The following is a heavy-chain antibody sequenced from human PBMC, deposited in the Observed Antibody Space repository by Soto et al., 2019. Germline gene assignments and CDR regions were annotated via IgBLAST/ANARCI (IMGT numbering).Heavy chain of an antibody. CDR2: INPSAGST. D-gene: IGHD6-13*01. CDR1: GSTFTTYF. J-gene: IGHJ6*02. Sequence: GASVKVSCKASGSTFTTYFMHWVRQAPGQGLEWMGIINPSAGSTSYSQRLQGRVTMTSDSSTSTVYMELSSLTSEDTAVYYCAATSGHSSSYNHYAMDVWGQGTTVTVSS. V-gene: IGHV1-46*04. CDR3: AATSGHSSSYNHYAMDV.